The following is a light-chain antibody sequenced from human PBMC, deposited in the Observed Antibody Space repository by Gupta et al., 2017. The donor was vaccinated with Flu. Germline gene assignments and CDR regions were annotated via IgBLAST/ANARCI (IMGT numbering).Light chain of an antibody. Sequence: TLGQPASISCRSSRSLVYSDGNTYLNWLQQRPGQSPRRLIYKVSNRDSGVPDRFSGSGSGTNFTLKISRVEAEDVGVYYCMQGTHWPPWTFGQGTKVEIK. CDR3: MQGTHWPPWT. J-gene: IGKJ1*01. V-gene: IGKV2-30*01. CDR2: KVS. CDR1: RSLVYSDGNTY.